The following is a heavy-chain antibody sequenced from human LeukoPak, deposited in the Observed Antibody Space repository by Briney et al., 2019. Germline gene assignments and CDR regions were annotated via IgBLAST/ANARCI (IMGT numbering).Heavy chain of an antibody. J-gene: IGHJ4*02. Sequence: GGSLRLSCAASGFTFNSYSMNWVRQAPGKGLEWISYIISSSSTKHYADSVKSRFAISRDNAKNSLYLQMNSLRDEDTAVYYCARDWEMATIAAAALGYWGQGTRVTVSS. CDR3: ARDWEMATIAAAALGY. CDR1: GFTFNSYS. D-gene: IGHD6-13*01. CDR2: IISSSSTK. V-gene: IGHV3-48*02.